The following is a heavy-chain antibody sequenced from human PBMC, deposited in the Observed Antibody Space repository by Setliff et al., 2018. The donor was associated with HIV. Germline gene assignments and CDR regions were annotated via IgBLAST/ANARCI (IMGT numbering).Heavy chain of an antibody. J-gene: IGHJ4*02. CDR2: IYYSGGT. CDR3: AKRYITGAAYFDS. V-gene: IGHV4-59*08. CDR1: GGSISAYY. D-gene: IGHD6-19*01. Sequence: PSETLSLTCTVSGGSISAYYWSWIRQPPGKGLEWIGYIYYSGGTTYNPSLKSRVTISVDTSKNQFSLKLGSVTAADTAVYYCAKRYITGAAYFDSWGQGTLVTVSS.